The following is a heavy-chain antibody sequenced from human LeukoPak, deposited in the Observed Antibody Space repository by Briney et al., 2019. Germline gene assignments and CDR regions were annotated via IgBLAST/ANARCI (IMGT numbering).Heavy chain of an antibody. D-gene: IGHD5/OR15-5a*01. CDR1: GFTSDDYA. Sequence: PGRSLRLSCAASGFTSDDYAMHWVRQAPGKGLEWVSGIFIHGDETYHAESVKGRFTTSRDNSKSTLYLQMNSLRADDTAVYYCAKHTGGILRSLDYWGQGTLVTVSS. CDR3: AKHTGGILRSLDY. V-gene: IGHV3-23*01. CDR2: IFIHGDET. J-gene: IGHJ4*02.